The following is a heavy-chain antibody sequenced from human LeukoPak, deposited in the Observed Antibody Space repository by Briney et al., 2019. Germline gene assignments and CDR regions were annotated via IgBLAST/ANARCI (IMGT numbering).Heavy chain of an antibody. J-gene: IGHJ6*02. Sequence: SETLSLTCIVSGGSISRYYWSWIRQPPGKGLEWIGYIYYSGSTNYNPPLKSRVTISVDTSKNQFSLKLSSVTVADTAVYYCARAVDTSGYYYYGLDVWGQGTTVTVSS. D-gene: IGHD3-22*01. CDR2: IYYSGST. V-gene: IGHV4-59*01. CDR1: GGSISRYY. CDR3: ARAVDTSGYYYYGLDV.